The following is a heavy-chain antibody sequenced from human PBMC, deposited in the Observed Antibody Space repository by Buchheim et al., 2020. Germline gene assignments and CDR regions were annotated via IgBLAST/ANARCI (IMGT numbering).Heavy chain of an antibody. CDR2: ISYDGRNR. CDR1: GFDFGAYA. J-gene: IGHJ6*02. Sequence: QEQLVQSGGGVVQPGRSQSLSCGASGFDFGAYAMHWVRQAPGKGLEWLTVISYDGRNRWYRDSVKGRFTVSRDNTKTSLHLQMNSLRPEDSAVYYCAKDVRLGQLSNLKVYGMDVWGHGTT. CDR3: AKDVRLGQLSNLKVYGMDV. V-gene: IGHV3-30*18. D-gene: IGHD3-16*02.